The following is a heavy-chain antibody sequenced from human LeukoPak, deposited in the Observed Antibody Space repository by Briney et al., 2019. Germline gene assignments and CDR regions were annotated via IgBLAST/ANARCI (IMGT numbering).Heavy chain of an antibody. D-gene: IGHD3-10*01. J-gene: IGHJ6*02. CDR3: ARGITMVRGVKYYYGMDV. V-gene: IGHV1-8*01. CDR2: MNPNSGNT. CDR1: GYTFTSYD. Sequence: ASVKVSCKASGYTFTSYDINWVRQAIGQGLEWMGWMNPNSGNTGYAQKFQGRVTMTRNTSISTAYMELSSLRSEDTAVYYCARGITMVRGVKYYYGMDVWGQGTTVTVSS.